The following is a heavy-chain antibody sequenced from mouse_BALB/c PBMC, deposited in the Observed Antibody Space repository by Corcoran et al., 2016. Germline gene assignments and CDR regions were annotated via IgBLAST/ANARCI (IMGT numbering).Heavy chain of an antibody. J-gene: IGHJ2*01. CDR1: GFNIKDYY. V-gene: IGHV14-1*02. D-gene: IGHD2-3*01. CDR3: ARNDGYSDY. CDR2: IDPENGNT. Sequence: EVQLQQSGAELVRPGALVKLSCKASGFNIKDYYMHWVKQRPEQGLEWIGWIDPENGNTIYDPKFQGKASITADTSSNTAYLQLSSLTSEDTAVYYCARNDGYSDYWGQGTTLTVSS.